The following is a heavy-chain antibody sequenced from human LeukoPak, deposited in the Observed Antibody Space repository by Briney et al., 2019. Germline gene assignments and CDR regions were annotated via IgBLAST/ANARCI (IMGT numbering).Heavy chain of an antibody. CDR3: AKRMDFYALGTQLSFDY. D-gene: IGHD3-10*01. CDR2: ISNSGAAT. J-gene: IGHJ4*02. Sequence: PGGSLRLSCAASGFTFTSYAMNWVRQAPDKGLEWISTISNSGAATYYADSVKGRFTISRDNSKNTLYLQMNSLRAEDTAVYYCAKRMDFYALGTQLSFDYWGQGTLVTVSS. CDR1: GFTFTSYA. V-gene: IGHV3-23*01.